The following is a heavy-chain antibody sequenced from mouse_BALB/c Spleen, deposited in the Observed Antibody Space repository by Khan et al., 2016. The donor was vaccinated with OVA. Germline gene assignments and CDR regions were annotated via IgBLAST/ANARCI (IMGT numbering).Heavy chain of an antibody. J-gene: IGHJ3*01. CDR3: ARGAFGY. Sequence: VQLQQSGPELMKPGASVNISCKASGYSFTTYYIHWVKQSHGKSLEWIGYIDPSNGGTDYNQKFKGKATLTVDKSSSTAYMHLSSLTSEDSAVYYCARGAFGYWGQGTLVTVSA. V-gene: IGHV1S135*01. CDR1: GYSFTTYY. CDR2: IDPSNGGT.